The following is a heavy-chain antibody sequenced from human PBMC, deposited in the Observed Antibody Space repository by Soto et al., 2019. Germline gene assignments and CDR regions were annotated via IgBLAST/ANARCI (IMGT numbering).Heavy chain of an antibody. V-gene: IGHV3-30*18. J-gene: IGHJ4*02. CDR3: AKARGDYLDRY. CDR2: ISYDGSTK. CDR1: GFTFSSYG. Sequence: QVQLVESGGGGVQPGRSLSLSCAASGFTFSSYGMHWVRQAPGTGLEWVAVISYDGSTKYYADSVKGRFTISRDNSKNTLYLQMNSLRAEDTAVYYCAKARGDYLDRYWGQGTLVTVSS. D-gene: IGHD4-17*01.